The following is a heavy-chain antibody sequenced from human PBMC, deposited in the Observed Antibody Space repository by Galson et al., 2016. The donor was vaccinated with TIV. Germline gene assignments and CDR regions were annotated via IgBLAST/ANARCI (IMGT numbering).Heavy chain of an antibody. CDR1: GFTFIGYY. CDR3: ALVTPRIFN. D-gene: IGHD4-23*01. J-gene: IGHJ4*02. CDR2: IDPDSGTT. Sequence: SVKVSCKASGFTFIGYYIHWVRQAPGQGLEWMGWIDPDSGTTNYAQKFQGWVTMTRDTSVATASMELSRLTSEDTAVYYCALVTPRIFNWGQGTRVTVSS. V-gene: IGHV1-2*04.